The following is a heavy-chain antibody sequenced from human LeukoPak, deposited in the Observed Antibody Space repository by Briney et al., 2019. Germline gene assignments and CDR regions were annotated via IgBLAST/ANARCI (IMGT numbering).Heavy chain of an antibody. CDR1: GGSISSGSYY. CDR2: IYTSGST. CDR3: ARVYGSSSYYGSGSYLPLDY. J-gene: IGHJ4*02. Sequence: PSQTLSLTCTVSGGSISSGSYYWSWIRQPAGKGLEWIGRIYTSGSTNYNPSLKSRVTISVDTSKNQFSLKLSSVTAADTAVYYCARVYGSSSYYGSGSYLPLDYWGQGTLVTVSS. V-gene: IGHV4-61*02. D-gene: IGHD3-10*01.